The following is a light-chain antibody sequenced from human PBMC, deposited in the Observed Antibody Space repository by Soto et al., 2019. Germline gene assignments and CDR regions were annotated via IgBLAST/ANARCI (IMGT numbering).Light chain of an antibody. CDR1: SSNIGSNY. Sequence: QSVLTQPPSASGTPGQRVTISSSGSSSNIGSNYVYWYQQLPGTAPKLLIYTNNQRPSGVPDRFAGSKSGTSASLAISGLRSEDEADYYCAAWDDSLSGYVFGTGTKV. J-gene: IGLJ1*01. V-gene: IGLV1-47*02. CDR3: AAWDDSLSGYV. CDR2: TNN.